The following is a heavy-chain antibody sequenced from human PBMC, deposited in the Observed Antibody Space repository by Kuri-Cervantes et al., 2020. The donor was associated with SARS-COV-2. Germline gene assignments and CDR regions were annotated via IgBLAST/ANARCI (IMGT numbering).Heavy chain of an antibody. CDR2: INHSGST. CDR3: ARGQSSIPIFGVVIIPTIYYFDY. Sequence: SQTLSLTCAVYVESFSGYYWSWICQPPGKGLECIGEINHSGSTNYNPSLKSRVTIPVDTSKNQFSLKLSSVNAADTAVYYCARGQSSIPIFGVVIIPTIYYFDYWGQGTLVTVSS. D-gene: IGHD3-3*01. J-gene: IGHJ4*02. V-gene: IGHV4-34*01. CDR1: VESFSGYY.